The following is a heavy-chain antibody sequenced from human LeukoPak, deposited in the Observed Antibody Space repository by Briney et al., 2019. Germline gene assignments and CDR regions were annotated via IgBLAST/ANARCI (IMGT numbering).Heavy chain of an antibody. V-gene: IGHV3-66*01. CDR1: GFTVSSNY. CDR3: AKSHIREIAISPFDY. D-gene: IGHD2-21*01. Sequence: GRSLRLSCAASGFTVSSNYMSWVRQAPGKGLEWVSVIYSGGSTYYADSVKGRFTTSRDNSKNTLYLQMNSLRAEDTAVYYCAKSHIREIAISPFDYWGQGTLVTVSS. CDR2: IYSGGST. J-gene: IGHJ4*02.